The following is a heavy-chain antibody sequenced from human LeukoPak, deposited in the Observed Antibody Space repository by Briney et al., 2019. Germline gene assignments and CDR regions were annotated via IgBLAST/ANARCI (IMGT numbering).Heavy chain of an antibody. CDR1: GYSFTSYW. V-gene: IGHV5-51*01. J-gene: IGHJ4*02. CDR3: ARRSSYGRHYFDY. CDR2: IYPGDSDT. D-gene: IGHD5-18*01. Sequence: GESLKISCKGSGYSFTSYWIGWVRQMPGKGLEWMGIIYPGDSDTSYSPSFQGQVTITDDTSNRPAYLQWSSLKASDTAMYYCARRSSYGRHYFDYWGQGTLVTVSS.